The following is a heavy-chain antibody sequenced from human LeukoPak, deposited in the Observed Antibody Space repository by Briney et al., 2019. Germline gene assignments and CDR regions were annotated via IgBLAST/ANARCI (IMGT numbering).Heavy chain of an antibody. Sequence: PGGSLRLSCAAPGFTFSSYAMSWVRQAPEKGLEWVSAISGGGGSTYYADSVKGRFTISRDNAKNSLYLQMSGLRAEDTAVYYCARDWSPKRWYDAFDVWGQGTMVTVSS. D-gene: IGHD2-15*01. CDR1: GFTFSSYA. V-gene: IGHV3-23*01. CDR3: ARDWSPKRWYDAFDV. J-gene: IGHJ3*01. CDR2: ISGGGGST.